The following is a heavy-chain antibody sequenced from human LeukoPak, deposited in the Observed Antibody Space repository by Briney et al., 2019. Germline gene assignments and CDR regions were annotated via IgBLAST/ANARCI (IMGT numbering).Heavy chain of an antibody. J-gene: IGHJ5*02. V-gene: IGHV4-39*07. Sequence: GSLRLSCAASGFTFSTYAMSWVRQAPGKGLEWIGNVYYVGSASYNPSLSSRVTISVDASKNQFSLKLTSVTAADTAIYYCARVLLIERSFDPWGQGTLVTVSS. CDR2: VYYVGSA. CDR1: GFTFSTYA. D-gene: IGHD1-1*01. CDR3: ARVLLIERSFDP.